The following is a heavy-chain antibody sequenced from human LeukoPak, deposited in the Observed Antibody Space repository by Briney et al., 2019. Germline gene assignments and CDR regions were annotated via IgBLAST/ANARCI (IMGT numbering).Heavy chain of an antibody. J-gene: IGHJ5*02. CDR3: ARVGSSSSNWFDP. CDR1: GGSISSGGYY. Sequence: SETLSLTCAVSGGSISSGGYYWSWIRQPPGKGLEWIGEINHSGSTNYNPSLKSRVTISVDTSKNQFSLKLSSVTAADTAVYYCARVGSSSSNWFDPWGQGTLVTVSS. CDR2: INHSGST. V-gene: IGHV4-34*01. D-gene: IGHD6-6*01.